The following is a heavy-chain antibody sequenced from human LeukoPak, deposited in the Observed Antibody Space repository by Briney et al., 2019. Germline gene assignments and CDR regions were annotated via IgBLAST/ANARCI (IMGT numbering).Heavy chain of an antibody. D-gene: IGHD5-12*01. Sequence: PGGSLRPSCAASGFTFSSYSMNWVRQAPGKGLEWVSSISSSSSYIYYADSVTGRFTISRDNAKNSLYLQMNSLRAEDTAVYYCARTYIVATIRAFDIWGQGTMVTVSS. CDR3: ARTYIVATIRAFDI. V-gene: IGHV3-21*01. J-gene: IGHJ3*02. CDR1: GFTFSSYS. CDR2: ISSSSSYI.